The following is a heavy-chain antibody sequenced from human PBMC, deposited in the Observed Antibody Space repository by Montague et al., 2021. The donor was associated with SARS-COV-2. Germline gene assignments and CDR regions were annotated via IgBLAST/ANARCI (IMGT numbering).Heavy chain of an antibody. CDR2: IYWDDDK. J-gene: IGHJ4*02. V-gene: IGHV2-5*02. CDR3: AHRLARHYDTSAYLWCPFDY. CDR1: GFSLSTNGVG. Sequence: PALVKPTQTLTLTYTFSGFSLSTNGVGVGWIRQPPGKALEWLALIYWDDDKRYSPSLKSRLTITKDTSKNQVVLTMTNMDPVDTATYYCAHRLARHYDTSAYLWCPFDYWGQGTLVTVSS. D-gene: IGHD3-22*01.